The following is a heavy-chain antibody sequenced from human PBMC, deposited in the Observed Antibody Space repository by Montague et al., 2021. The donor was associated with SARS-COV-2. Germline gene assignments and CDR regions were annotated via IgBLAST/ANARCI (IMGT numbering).Heavy chain of an antibody. CDR2: IYTSGST. J-gene: IGHJ6*02. CDR1: GGSISSYY. Sequence: SETLSLTCTVSGGSISSYYWSWIRQPAGKGLEWIGRIYTSGSTNYNPSLKSRVTMSVDTSKNQFSLKLSSVTAADTAVYYCARDLIVYDYVWGSYRPYGMAVWGQGTTVTVSS. CDR3: ARDLIVYDYVWGSYRPYGMAV. V-gene: IGHV4-4*07. D-gene: IGHD3-16*02.